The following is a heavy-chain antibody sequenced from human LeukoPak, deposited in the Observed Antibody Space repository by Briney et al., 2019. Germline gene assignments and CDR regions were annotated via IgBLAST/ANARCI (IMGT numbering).Heavy chain of an antibody. CDR1: GGSISGGGFY. D-gene: IGHD2/OR15-2a*01. J-gene: IGHJ3*02. CDR2: IYDNGST. V-gene: IGHV4-31*03. Sequence: SQTLSLTCIVSGGSISGGGFYWSWLRLHPGKGLVWLAYIYDNGSTYYNPSLKSRLIISIDTSKNQFSLPLSSVTAADTALYFCARGSTLQDAFDIWGQGTLVTVSS. CDR3: ARGSTLQDAFDI.